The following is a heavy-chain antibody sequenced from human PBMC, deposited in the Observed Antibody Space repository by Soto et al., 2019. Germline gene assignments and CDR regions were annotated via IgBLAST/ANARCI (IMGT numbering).Heavy chain of an antibody. CDR3: ARGEAAAYYYYGMDV. Sequence: SVKVSCKASGGTFSSYAISWVRQAPGQGLEWMGGIIPIFGTANYAQKFQGRVTITADKSTSTAYMELSSLRSEDTAVYYCARGEAAAYYYYGMDVWGQGTTVTVSS. CDR2: IIPIFGTA. V-gene: IGHV1-69*06. CDR1: GGTFSSYA. J-gene: IGHJ6*02. D-gene: IGHD6-13*01.